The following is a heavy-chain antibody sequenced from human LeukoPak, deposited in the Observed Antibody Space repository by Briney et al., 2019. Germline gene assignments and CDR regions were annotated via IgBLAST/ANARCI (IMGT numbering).Heavy chain of an antibody. CDR3: ANLKGNDFWSGYTDY. CDR1: GFTFSSYA. CDR2: ISGSGGST. D-gene: IGHD3-3*01. Sequence: GGSLRLSCAASGFTFSSYAMSWVRQAPGKGLEWVSAISGSGGSTYYADSVKGRFTISRDNSKNTLYLQMNSLRAEDTAVYYCANLKGNDFWSGYTDYWGQGTLVTVSS. V-gene: IGHV3-23*01. J-gene: IGHJ4*02.